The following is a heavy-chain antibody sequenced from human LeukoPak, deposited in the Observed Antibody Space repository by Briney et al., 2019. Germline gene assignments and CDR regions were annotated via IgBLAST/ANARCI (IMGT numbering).Heavy chain of an antibody. CDR2: TYYRSKWYN. V-gene: IGHV6-1*01. CDR3: ARSGGYDAFDI. J-gene: IGHJ3*02. CDR1: GDSVFSYSAA. D-gene: IGHD5-12*01. Sequence: SQTLSLTCAISGDSVFSYSAAWSWIRQSPSRGLEWLGRTYYRSKWYNDYAVSVKSRITINPDTSKNQFSPQLTSVTPEDTAVYYCARSGGYDAFDIWGQGTMVTVSS.